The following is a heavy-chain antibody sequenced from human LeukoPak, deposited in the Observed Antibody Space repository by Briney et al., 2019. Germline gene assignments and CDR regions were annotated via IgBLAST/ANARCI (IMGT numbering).Heavy chain of an antibody. J-gene: IGHJ4*02. CDR3: ARHYYDSSGYPNYFDD. Sequence: PGGYLILSCAASGFTVSSNYMSWVRPAPGKGLEWVSVIYSGGSTYYADSVKGRFTISRDNSKNTLYLQMNSLRAEDAAAYYCARHYYDSSGYPNYFDDWGQGTPVTVSS. D-gene: IGHD3-22*01. CDR2: IYSGGST. CDR1: GFTVSSNY. V-gene: IGHV3-66*04.